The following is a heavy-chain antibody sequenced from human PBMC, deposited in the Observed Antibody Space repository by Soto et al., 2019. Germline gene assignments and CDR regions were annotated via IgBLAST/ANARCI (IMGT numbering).Heavy chain of an antibody. V-gene: IGHV3-48*02. CDR2: IGGGGI. CDR3: ARDRHWEQWLGPHDAFHI. Sequence: EMQLVESGGGLVQPGGSLRLSCAASGFTFSVYSMSWDRQAPGKGLEWVAYIGGGGIHYADSVKGRFVISRDDAKSSLFLQMNSLRDEDTAVYFCARDRHWEQWLGPHDAFHIWGQGTMVTVSS. D-gene: IGHD6-19*01. CDR1: GFTFSVYS. J-gene: IGHJ3*02.